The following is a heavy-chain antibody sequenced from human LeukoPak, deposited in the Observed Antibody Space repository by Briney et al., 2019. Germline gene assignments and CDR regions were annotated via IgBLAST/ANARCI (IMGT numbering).Heavy chain of an antibody. CDR1: GYTFTSYA. CDR2: INAGNGNT. CDR3: ARNSVLLWFGEHNWFDP. J-gene: IGHJ5*02. V-gene: IGHV1-3*01. D-gene: IGHD3-10*01. Sequence: ASVKVSCKASGYTFTSYAMHWVRQAPGQRLEWMGWINAGNGNTKYSQKFQGRVTITRDTSASTAYMELSSLRSEDTAVYYCARNSVLLWFGEHNWFDPWGQGTLVTVSS.